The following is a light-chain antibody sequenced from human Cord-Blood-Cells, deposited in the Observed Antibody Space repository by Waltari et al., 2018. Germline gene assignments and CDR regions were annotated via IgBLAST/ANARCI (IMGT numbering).Light chain of an antibody. J-gene: IGLJ2*01. CDR3: QAWDSSTVV. V-gene: IGLV3-1*01. Sequence: SYELTQPPSVSVSPGQTASITCSGDKLGHKYACWYQQKPGQSPVLVIYQDSKRPSGIPERFSGYNSGNTATMTISGTQAMDEADYYCQAWDSSTVVFGGGTKLTVL. CDR2: QDS. CDR1: KLGHKY.